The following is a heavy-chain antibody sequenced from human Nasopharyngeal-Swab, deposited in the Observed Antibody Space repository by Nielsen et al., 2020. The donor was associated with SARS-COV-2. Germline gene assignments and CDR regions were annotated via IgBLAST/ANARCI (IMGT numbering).Heavy chain of an antibody. CDR2: IYYSGST. V-gene: IGHV4-39*01. J-gene: IGHJ4*02. CDR3: ASGLRFLEWLPLDY. D-gene: IGHD3-3*01. CDR1: GGSISSSSYY. Sequence: SDTLSLTCTVSGGSISSSSYYWGWIRQPPGKGLEWIGSIYYSGSTYYNPSLKSRVTISVDTSKNQFSLKLSSVTAADTAVYYCASGLRFLEWLPLDYWGQGTLVTVSS.